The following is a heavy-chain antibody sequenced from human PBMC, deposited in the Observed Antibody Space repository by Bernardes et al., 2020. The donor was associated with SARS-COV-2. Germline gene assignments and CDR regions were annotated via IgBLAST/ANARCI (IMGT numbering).Heavy chain of an antibody. V-gene: IGHV3-7*04. D-gene: IGHD3-9*01. Sequence: GGSLRLSCAASGFTFSSYWMSWVRQAPGKGLEWVANIKQDGSEKYYVDSVKGRFTISRDNAKNSLYLQMNSLRAEDTAVYYCARAGRTGYYIPLLYYYYYGMDVWGQGTTVTVSS. CDR2: IKQDGSEK. CDR3: ARAGRTGYYIPLLYYYYYGMDV. J-gene: IGHJ6*02. CDR1: GFTFSSYW.